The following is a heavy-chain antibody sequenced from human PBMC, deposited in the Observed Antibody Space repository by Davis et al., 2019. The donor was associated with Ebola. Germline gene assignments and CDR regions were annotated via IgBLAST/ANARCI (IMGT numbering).Heavy chain of an antibody. CDR3: ARGQVGESPFDP. V-gene: IGHV4-39*07. CDR1: GGSISSSSYY. D-gene: IGHD3-10*01. J-gene: IGHJ5*02. CDR2: IYYSGST. Sequence: MPSETLSLTCTVSGGSISSSSYYWGWIRQPPGKGLEWIGSIYYSGSTYYNPSLKSRVTISVDTSKNQFSLKLSSVTAADTAVYYCARGQVGESPFDPWGQGTLVTVSS.